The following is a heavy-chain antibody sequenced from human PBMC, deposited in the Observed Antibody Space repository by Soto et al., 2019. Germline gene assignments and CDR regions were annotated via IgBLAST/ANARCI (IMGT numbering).Heavy chain of an antibody. V-gene: IGHV4-31*03. D-gene: IGHD5-18*01. Sequence: SETLSLTCTVSGGSISSGGYYWSWIRQHPGKGLEWIGYIYYSGSTYYNPSLKSRVTISVDTSKNQFSLKLSSVTAADTAVYYCARDRCERGYSYGSDAFDIWAQRTMVTVSS. J-gene: IGHJ3*02. CDR3: ARDRCERGYSYGSDAFDI. CDR1: GGSISSGGYY. CDR2: IYYSGST.